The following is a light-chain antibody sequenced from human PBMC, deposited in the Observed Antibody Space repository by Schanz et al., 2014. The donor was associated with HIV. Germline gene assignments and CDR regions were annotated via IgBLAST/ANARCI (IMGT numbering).Light chain of an antibody. V-gene: IGKV3-11*01. CDR3: IT. CDR2: DAS. Sequence: ESVLTQSPATLSLSPGERATLSCRASPSVSTYLAWYQQRPGQAPRLLIYDASKRAAGIPARFSGSGSGTDFTLTISSLQSEDLYDSSPITFGQGTRLEIK. J-gene: IGKJ5*01. CDR1: PSVSTY.